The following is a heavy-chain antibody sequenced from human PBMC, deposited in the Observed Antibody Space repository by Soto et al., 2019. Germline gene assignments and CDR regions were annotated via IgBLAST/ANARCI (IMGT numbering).Heavy chain of an antibody. D-gene: IGHD3-10*01. CDR1: GYTLTSYD. CDR2: MNPNSGNT. CDR3: ARVITGMWFGELLAPYYYYYGMDV. Sequence: QVQLVQSGAEVKKPGASVKVSCKASGYTLTSYDINWVRQATGQGLEWMGWMNPNSGNTGYAQKFQGRVTMTRNTSISTAYMELSSLRSEDTAVYYCARVITGMWFGELLAPYYYYYGMDVWGQGTTVTVSS. J-gene: IGHJ6*02. V-gene: IGHV1-8*01.